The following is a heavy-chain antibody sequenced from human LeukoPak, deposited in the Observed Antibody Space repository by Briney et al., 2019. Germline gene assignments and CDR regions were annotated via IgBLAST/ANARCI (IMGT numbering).Heavy chain of an antibody. CDR1: GFTFSSYG. D-gene: IGHD2-2*02. CDR2: IRYDGSNK. CDR3: AKAELGYCSSTSCHTGY. V-gene: IGHV3-30*02. Sequence: GGSLRLSCAASGFTFSSYGMHWVRQAPGKGLEWVAFIRYDGSNKYYADSVKGRFTISRDNSKNTLYLQMNSLRAEDTAVYYCAKAELGYCSSTSCHTGYWGQGTLVTVSS. J-gene: IGHJ4*02.